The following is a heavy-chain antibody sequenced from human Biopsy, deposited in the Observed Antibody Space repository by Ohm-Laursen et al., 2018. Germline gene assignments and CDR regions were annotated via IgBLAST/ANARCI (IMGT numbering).Heavy chain of an antibody. CDR3: ARDRGYYSDRTVPGCFDL. D-gene: IGHD3-22*01. Sequence: SDTLSLTCTVSGVSISSYYWSWIRQPPGKGLEWIGYVYYTGSTDYNPSLQSRVTISVDTSKNHFSLRLRSVTPADTAIYYCARDRGYYSDRTVPGCFDLWGRGTLVTVSS. CDR1: GVSISSYY. CDR2: VYYTGST. V-gene: IGHV4-59*01. J-gene: IGHJ2*01.